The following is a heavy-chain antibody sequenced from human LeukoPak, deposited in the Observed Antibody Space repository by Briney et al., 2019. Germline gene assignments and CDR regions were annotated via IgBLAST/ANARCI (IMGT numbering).Heavy chain of an antibody. J-gene: IGHJ4*02. CDR1: GGSFSGYY. V-gene: IGHV4-34*01. CDR3: ARHLQWLGDSY. Sequence: PSETLSLTCAVYGGSFSGYYWSWIRQPPGKGLEWIGEINHSGSTNYNPSLKSRVTISVDTSKNQFSLKLSSVTAADTAVYYCARHLQWLGDSYWGQGTLVTVSS. CDR2: INHSGST. D-gene: IGHD6-19*01.